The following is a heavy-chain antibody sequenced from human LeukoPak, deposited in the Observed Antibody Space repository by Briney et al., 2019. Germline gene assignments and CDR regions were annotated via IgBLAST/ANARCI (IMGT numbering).Heavy chain of an antibody. CDR2: ISSSSSYI. Sequence: GGSLRLSCAASGFTFSSYSMNWVRQAPGKGLEWVSSISSSSSYIYYADSVKGRFTISRVNAKNSLYLQMNSLRAEDTAVYYCARVYSTIFGVVRNWFDPWGQGTLVTVSS. D-gene: IGHD3-3*01. CDR3: ARVYSTIFGVVRNWFDP. CDR1: GFTFSSYS. V-gene: IGHV3-21*01. J-gene: IGHJ5*02.